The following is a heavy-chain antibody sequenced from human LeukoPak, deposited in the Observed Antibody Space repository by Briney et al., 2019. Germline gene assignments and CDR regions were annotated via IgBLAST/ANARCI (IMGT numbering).Heavy chain of an antibody. CDR2: IYYSGST. J-gene: IGHJ4*02. V-gene: IGHV4-59*12. CDR3: ARVAPGLYDSSGYRDYFDY. Sequence: PSETLSLTCTVSGGSISSYYWSWIRQPPGKGLEWIGYIYYSGSTNYNPSLKSRVTISVETSKNQFSLKLSSVTAADTAVYYCARVAPGLYDSSGYRDYFDYWGQGTLVTVSS. CDR1: GGSISSYY. D-gene: IGHD3-22*01.